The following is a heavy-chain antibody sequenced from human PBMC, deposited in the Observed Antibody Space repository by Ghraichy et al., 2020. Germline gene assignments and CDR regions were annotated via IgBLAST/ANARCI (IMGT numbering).Heavy chain of an antibody. Sequence: SETLSLTCAVSGGSISSGGYSWSWIRQPPGKGLEWIGYIYHSGSTYYNPSLKSRVTISVDRSKNQFSLKLSSVTAADTAVYYCARTGYYGSGFYWFDPWGQGTLVTVSS. V-gene: IGHV4-30-2*01. D-gene: IGHD3-10*01. CDR3: ARTGYYGSGFYWFDP. CDR1: GGSISSGGYS. J-gene: IGHJ5*02. CDR2: IYHSGST.